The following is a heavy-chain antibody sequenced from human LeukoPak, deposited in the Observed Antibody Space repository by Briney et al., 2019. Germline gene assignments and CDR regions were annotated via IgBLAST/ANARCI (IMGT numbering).Heavy chain of an antibody. J-gene: IGHJ4*02. CDR2: IYYSGST. CDR3: ARVDDSSGYPFDY. Sequence: SETLSLTCTVSGGSISSGGYYWSWIRQHPGKGLEWIGYIYYSGSTYYNPSLESRVTISVDTSKNQFSLKLSSVTAADTAVYYCARVDDSSGYPFDYWGQGTLVTVSS. D-gene: IGHD3-22*01. CDR1: GGSISSGGYY. V-gene: IGHV4-31*03.